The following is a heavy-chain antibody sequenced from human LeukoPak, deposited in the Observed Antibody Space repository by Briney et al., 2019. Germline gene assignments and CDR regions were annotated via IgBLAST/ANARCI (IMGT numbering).Heavy chain of an antibody. D-gene: IGHD4-17*01. V-gene: IGHV3-7*01. Sequence: GGSLRLSCAASGITFSTHWMTWVRQAAGKGLEWVANINQDGSEKYYVDSVKGRFTISRDNAKNSVYLQMNSLRVEDSAVYYCARDDEDYGDYLHFYFDLWGRGTLVTVSS. CDR1: GITFSTHW. CDR2: INQDGSEK. CDR3: ARDDEDYGDYLHFYFDL. J-gene: IGHJ2*01.